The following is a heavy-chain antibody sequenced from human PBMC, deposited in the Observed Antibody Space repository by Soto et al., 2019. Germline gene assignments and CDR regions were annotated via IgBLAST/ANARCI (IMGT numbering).Heavy chain of an antibody. CDR1: GGYISSGGYY. J-gene: IGHJ4*02. CDR3: ARHRGASGYYLYFDY. Sequence: SETLSLSCTVCGGYISSGGYYWSGIRQHPGKGLEWIGYMYYSGSTQYNPSLRSRVIMSVDTSKNQFSLKLSSVTAADTAVYYCARHRGASGYYLYFDYWGQGTLVTVS. V-gene: IGHV4-31*03. CDR2: MYYSGST. D-gene: IGHD3-22*01.